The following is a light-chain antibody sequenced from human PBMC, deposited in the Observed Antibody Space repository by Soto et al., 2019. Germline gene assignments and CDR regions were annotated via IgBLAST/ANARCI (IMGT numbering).Light chain of an antibody. CDR1: QYVNNW. CDR3: QQYITYPLT. J-gene: IGKJ4*01. CDR2: KAS. Sequence: DIQMTQSPSTLSASAGDRVTITCRASQYVNNWLAWYQQRPGKAPKLLIYKASSLQSGVPPRFSGSGSGTEFTLTISSLQPDDFATYYCQQYITYPLTFGGGTKVEIK. V-gene: IGKV1-5*03.